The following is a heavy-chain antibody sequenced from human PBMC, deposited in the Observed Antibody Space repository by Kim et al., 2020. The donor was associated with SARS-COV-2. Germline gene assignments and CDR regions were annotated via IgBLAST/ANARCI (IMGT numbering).Heavy chain of an antibody. D-gene: IGHD2-15*01. CDR3: ARDRGYCSGGAGGCFAEHFDS. J-gene: IGHJ4*02. Sequence: GGSLRLSCAASGFTFSSYSMNWVRQAPGKGLEWVSSISSSSSYIYYADSVKGRFTISRDNAKNSLYLQMNSLRAEDTAVYYCARDRGYCSGGAGGCFAEHFDSWGQGTLVTVSS. CDR2: ISSSSSYI. CDR1: GFTFSSYS. V-gene: IGHV3-21*01.